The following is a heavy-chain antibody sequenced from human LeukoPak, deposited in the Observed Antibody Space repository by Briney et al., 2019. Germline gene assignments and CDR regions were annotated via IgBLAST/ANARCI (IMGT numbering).Heavy chain of an antibody. CDR1: GFIFDDYA. CDR3: AKGYYYDSSGYDY. J-gene: IGHJ4*02. V-gene: IGHV3-9*03. D-gene: IGHD3-22*01. CDR2: ISWNSGSI. Sequence: GGSLRLSCAASGFIFDDYAMHWVRPAPGKGLEWVSGISWNSGSIGYADSVKGRFTISRDNAKNSLYLQMNSLRAEDMALYYCAKGYYYDSSGYDYWGQGTLVAVSS.